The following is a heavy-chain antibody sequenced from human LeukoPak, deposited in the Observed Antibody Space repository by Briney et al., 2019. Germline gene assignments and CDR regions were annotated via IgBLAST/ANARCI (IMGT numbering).Heavy chain of an antibody. J-gene: IGHJ5*02. V-gene: IGHV3-23*01. CDR1: GFTFSNYA. CDR3: AKDPPVDHIAARPDWFDP. Sequence: HPGGSLRLSCAASGFTFSNYAMSWVRQAPGKGLEWVLAISGSGGSTYYADSVKGRFTISRDNSKNTLYLQMNSLRAEDTAVYYCAKDPPVDHIAARPDWFDPWGQGTLVTVSS. CDR2: ISGSGGST. D-gene: IGHD6-6*01.